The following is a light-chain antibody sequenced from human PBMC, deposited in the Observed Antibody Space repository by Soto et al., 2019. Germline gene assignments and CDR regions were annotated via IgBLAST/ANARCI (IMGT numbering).Light chain of an antibody. V-gene: IGKV3D-15*03. CDR3: QQYNNWPPVT. CDR2: GAS. CDR1: QSVSSN. J-gene: IGKJ5*01. Sequence: EIVMTQSPATLSVSPGERATLSCRASQSVSSNLAWYQQKPGQAPRLLIYGASIRATGIPARFSGSRSGTALTLTISTLQSEDFSVDYCQQYNNWPPVTFGQGTRLEIK.